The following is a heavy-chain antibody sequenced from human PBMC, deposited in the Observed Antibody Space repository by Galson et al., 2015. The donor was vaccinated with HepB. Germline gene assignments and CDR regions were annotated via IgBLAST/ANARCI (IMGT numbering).Heavy chain of an antibody. J-gene: IGHJ4*02. Sequence: SLRLSCAASGFTFSSYAMSWVRQAPGKGLEWVSAISGSGGSTYYADSVKGRFTISRDNSKNTLYLQMNSLRAEDTAVYYCVKRGRTVTTLSDFDYWGQGTLVTVSS. D-gene: IGHD4-17*01. CDR3: VKRGRTVTTLSDFDY. V-gene: IGHV3-23*01. CDR1: GFTFSSYA. CDR2: ISGSGGST.